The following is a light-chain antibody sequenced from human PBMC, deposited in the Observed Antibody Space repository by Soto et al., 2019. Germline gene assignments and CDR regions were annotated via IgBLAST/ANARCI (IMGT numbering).Light chain of an antibody. CDR3: QQYNNWPRT. CDR2: GAS. J-gene: IGKJ1*01. CDR1: QSVSSN. V-gene: IGKV3-15*01. Sequence: EIVMTQSPATLSVSPGERATLSCRASQSVSSNLAWYQQKPGQAHRLLIYGASTRATGIPARFSGSGSGTEFTLTISSLQSEEFAVYYCQQYNNWPRTFGQGTKVEIK.